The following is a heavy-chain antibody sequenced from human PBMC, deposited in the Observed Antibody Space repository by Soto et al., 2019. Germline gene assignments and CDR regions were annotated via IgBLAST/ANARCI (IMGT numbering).Heavy chain of an antibody. CDR3: ARAPIVDTAMPYYFDY. CDR1: GFTFSSYS. CDR2: ISSSSSTI. D-gene: IGHD5-18*01. J-gene: IGHJ4*02. Sequence: VQLVESGGGLVQPGGSLKLSCAASGFTFSSYSMNWVRQAPGKGLEWVSYISSSSSTIYYADSVKGRFTISRDNDKNSLYLQMNSLRDEDTAVYYCARAPIVDTAMPYYFDYWGQGTLVTVSS. V-gene: IGHV3-48*02.